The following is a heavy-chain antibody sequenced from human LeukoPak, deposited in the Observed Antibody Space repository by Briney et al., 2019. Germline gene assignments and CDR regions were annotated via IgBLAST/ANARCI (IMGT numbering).Heavy chain of an antibody. CDR1: DVSISSYY. V-gene: IGHV4-59*01. J-gene: IGHJ4*02. CDR3: ARGGAVAGILKY. CDR2: ISYSGST. Sequence: SGTLSLTCTVSDVSISSYYWSWIRQPPGKGLEWIGYISYSGSTNYNPSLKSRVTISMDTSNSQFSLKLNSVTAADTALYYCARGGAVAGILKYWGQGTLVTVSS. D-gene: IGHD6-19*01.